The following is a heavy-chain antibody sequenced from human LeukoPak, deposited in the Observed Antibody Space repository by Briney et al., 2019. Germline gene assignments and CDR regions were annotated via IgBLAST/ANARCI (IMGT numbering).Heavy chain of an antibody. J-gene: IGHJ4*02. V-gene: IGHV1-2*02. D-gene: IGHD6-6*01. CDR3: ASLGSSSWDY. CDR2: INPNSGGT. Sequence: ASVKVSCNASGYTFTAYYMHWVRQAPGQGLEWMGWINPNSGGTNYAQNFQGRVTMTRDTSISTAYLELSRLRSDDTAVYYCASLGSSSWDYWGQGTLVTVSS. CDR1: GYTFTAYY.